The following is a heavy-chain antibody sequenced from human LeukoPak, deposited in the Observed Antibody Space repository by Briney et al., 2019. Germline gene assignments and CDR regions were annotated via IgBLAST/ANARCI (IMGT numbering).Heavy chain of an antibody. CDR3: AKDNYGYSSGSAISAAHYGMDV. CDR1: GFIFSSYG. D-gene: IGHD6-19*01. Sequence: PGGSLRLSCAASGFIFSSYGMHWVRQAPGKGLEWVAVISYDGSIKYHADSVKGRFTISRDNSKNTLYLQMNSLRAEDTAVYYCAKDNYGYSSGSAISAAHYGMDVWGQGTTVSVSS. V-gene: IGHV3-30*18. J-gene: IGHJ6*02. CDR2: ISYDGSIK.